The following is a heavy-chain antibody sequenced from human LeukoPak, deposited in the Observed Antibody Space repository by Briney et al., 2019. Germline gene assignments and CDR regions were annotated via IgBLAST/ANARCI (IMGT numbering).Heavy chain of an antibody. CDR3: ARGGTLPVLRWFDP. D-gene: IGHD1-1*01. V-gene: IGHV3-64*01. Sequence: PGGSLRLSCAASGFTFSSYAMHWVRQAPGKGLEYVSAISSNGGSTYYANSVKGRFTISRDNSKNTLYLQMGSLRAEDMAVYYCARGGTLPVLRWFDPWGQGTLVTVSS. J-gene: IGHJ5*02. CDR2: ISSNGGST. CDR1: GFTFSSYA.